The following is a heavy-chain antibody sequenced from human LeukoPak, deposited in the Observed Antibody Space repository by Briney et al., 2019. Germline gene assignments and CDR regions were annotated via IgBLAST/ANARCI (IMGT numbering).Heavy chain of an antibody. CDR1: GDSISGFY. CDR3: AELGITMIGGV. CDR2: IYYSGSA. D-gene: IGHD3-10*02. Sequence: SETLSLTCAVSGDSISGFYWSWIRQPPGKGLEWIGYIYYSGSANYNPSLKSRVTISVDTSKNQFSLKLNSVTAADTAVYYCAELGITMIGGVWGKGTTVTVSS. V-gene: IGHV4-59*01. J-gene: IGHJ6*04.